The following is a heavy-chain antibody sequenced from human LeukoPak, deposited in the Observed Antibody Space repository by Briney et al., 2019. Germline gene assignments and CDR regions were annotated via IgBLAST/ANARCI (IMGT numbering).Heavy chain of an antibody. CDR2: IYTSGST. CDR1: GGSISIYY. V-gene: IGHV4-4*07. J-gene: IGHJ4*02. Sequence: SETLSLTCTVSGGSISIYYWSWIRQPAGKGLEWIGRIYTSGSTNYNPSLKSRVTMSVDTSKNQFSLKLSSVTAADTAVYYCAREGLCSGGSCYPDYWGQGTLVTVSS. D-gene: IGHD2-15*01. CDR3: AREGLCSGGSCYPDY.